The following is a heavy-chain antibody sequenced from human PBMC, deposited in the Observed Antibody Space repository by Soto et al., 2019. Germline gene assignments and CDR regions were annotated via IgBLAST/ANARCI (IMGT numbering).Heavy chain of an antibody. CDR2: IDYSGST. V-gene: IGHV4-39*01. CDR3: ARREARYDFWSGYSTPTPDFDY. D-gene: IGHD3-3*01. J-gene: IGHJ4*02. Sequence: QLQLQESGPGLVKPSETLSLTCTVSGGSISSSSYYWGWIRQPPGKGLEWIGSIDYSGSTYYNPSLQSRATISVDTSKHQFSLKLSSVTAADTAVYYCARREARYDFWSGYSTPTPDFDYWGQGTLVTVSS. CDR1: GGSISSSSYY.